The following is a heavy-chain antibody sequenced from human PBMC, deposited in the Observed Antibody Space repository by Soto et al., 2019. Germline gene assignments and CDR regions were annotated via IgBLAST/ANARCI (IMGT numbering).Heavy chain of an antibody. CDR3: ARDLDGSGSYYTDY. CDR1: GYTFTNYG. CDR2: ISHWGKT. Sequence: QGQLVQSGAEVKKPGASVKVSCKASGYTFTNYGISWVRQAPGQGLEWMGWISHWGKTNYAQKLQGRVTMTTDTSASTAFMELRSLSSDDTAMYFCARDLDGSGSYYTDYWGQGTLVTVSS. V-gene: IGHV1-18*01. J-gene: IGHJ4*02. D-gene: IGHD3-10*01.